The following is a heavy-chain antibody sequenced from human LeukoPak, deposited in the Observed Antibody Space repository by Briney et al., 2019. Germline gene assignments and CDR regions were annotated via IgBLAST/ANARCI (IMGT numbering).Heavy chain of an antibody. J-gene: IGHJ3*02. CDR1: GFSFSNYA. D-gene: IGHD3-10*01. Sequence: PGGSLRLSCGASGFSFSNYAMTWVRQAPGKGLEWVSAISGSGGSTYYADSVKGRFTISRDNSKNTLYLQMNSLRAEDTAVYYCAKPYMVRVVEADAFDIWGQGTMVTVSS. V-gene: IGHV3-23*01. CDR2: ISGSGGST. CDR3: AKPYMVRVVEADAFDI.